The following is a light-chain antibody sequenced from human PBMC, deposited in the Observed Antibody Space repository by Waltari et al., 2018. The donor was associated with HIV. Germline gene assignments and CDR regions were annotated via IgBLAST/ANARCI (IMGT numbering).Light chain of an antibody. CDR3: ASYTVNSTGV. CDR1: AGDIGRYNY. CDR2: DVN. V-gene: IGLV2-14*03. J-gene: IGLJ1*01. Sequence: QSALFQPDSVSASPGQSVAIPCSGSAGDIGRYNYVSWYQQHPEKTPRLILFDVNNRPSGISDRFSGSKSGTTASLTISTVETDDEADYYCASYTVNSTGVFGSGTKLTVL.